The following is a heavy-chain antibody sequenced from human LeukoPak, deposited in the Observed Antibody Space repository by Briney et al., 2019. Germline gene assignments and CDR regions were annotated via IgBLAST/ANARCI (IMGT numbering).Heavy chain of an antibody. D-gene: IGHD6-13*01. J-gene: IGHJ3*02. CDR2: IGTAGDT. V-gene: IGHV3-13*01. CDR1: GFTFSSYG. CDR3: ARGSSSWYPDAFDI. Sequence: PGGSLRLSCAASGFTFSSYGMHWVRQATGKGLEWVSAIGTAGDTYYPGSVKGRFTISRENAKNSLYLQMNSLRAGDTAVYYCARGSSSWYPDAFDIWGQGTMVTVSS.